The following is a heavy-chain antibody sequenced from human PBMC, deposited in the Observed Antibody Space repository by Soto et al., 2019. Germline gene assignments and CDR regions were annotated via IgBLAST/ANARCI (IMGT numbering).Heavy chain of an antibody. CDR3: ACLGPPMKY. CDR2: ISGIGGST. J-gene: IGHJ4*02. CDR1: GFTFSTYA. Sequence: LSLSYAASGFTFSTYAMSWVRQAPGKGLEWVSAISGIGGSTYYADSAKGRFTISRDNSKNTLYLQMNSLRAEDTAVSYCACLGPPMKYWGQGTLVTVSS. V-gene: IGHV3-23*01. D-gene: IGHD3-16*01.